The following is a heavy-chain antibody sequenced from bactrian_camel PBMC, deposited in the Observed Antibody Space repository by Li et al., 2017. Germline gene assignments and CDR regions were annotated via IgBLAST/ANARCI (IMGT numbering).Heavy chain of an antibody. CDR1: GFSFSSYY. J-gene: IGHJ4*01. D-gene: IGHD2*01. CDR3: NGDSIRARSGQYCAYVGGSY. V-gene: IGHV3S10*01. Sequence: DVQLVESGGGLVQPGGSLTLSCTASGFSFSSYYMTWVRQAPGKEREGVAVIDSDGLAKYADSVKGRFTISQDNGDKTVYLHMSALKPEDTAVYYCNGDSIRARSGQYCAYVGGSYWGQGTQVTVS. CDR2: IDSDGLA.